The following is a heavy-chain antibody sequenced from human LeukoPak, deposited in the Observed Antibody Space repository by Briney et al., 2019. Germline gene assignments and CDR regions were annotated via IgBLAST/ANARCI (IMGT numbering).Heavy chain of an antibody. V-gene: IGHV4-59*08. CDR1: GGSISSYY. CDR2: IYYSGST. Sequence: SETLSLTCTVSGGSISSYYWSWIRQPPGKGLEWIGYIYYSGSTYYNPSLKSRVTISVDTSKNQFSLKLTSVTAADTAVYYCARHYGPWGQGTLVTASS. CDR3: ARHYGP. D-gene: IGHD4-17*01. J-gene: IGHJ5*02.